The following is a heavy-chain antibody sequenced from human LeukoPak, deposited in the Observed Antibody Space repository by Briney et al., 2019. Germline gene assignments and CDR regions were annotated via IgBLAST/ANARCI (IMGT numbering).Heavy chain of an antibody. V-gene: IGHV2-5*01. CDR3: AHIRIVSGSSCFDY. D-gene: IGHD1-26*01. Sequence: SGPTLVKPTQTLTLTCTFSGFSLTTSGVGVGWIRQPPGKALEWLALIYWNDDKRYSPSLKNRLTITKGTSKNQVVLTVTNMDPVDTATYYCAHIRIVSGSSCFDYWGQGTLVTVSS. CDR2: IYWNDDK. J-gene: IGHJ4*02. CDR1: GFSLTTSGVG.